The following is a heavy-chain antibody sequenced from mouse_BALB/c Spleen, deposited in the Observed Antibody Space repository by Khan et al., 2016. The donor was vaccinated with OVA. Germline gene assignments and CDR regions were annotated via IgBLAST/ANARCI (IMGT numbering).Heavy chain of an antibody. Sequence: QVQLKQSGAELARPGASVKMSCKASGYTFTTYTMHWVKQRPGQGLEWFVYFNPSNGYTNYNQKFKDKSTLTADKSSSTAYMQLSSLTSDYSAVYYCARGGAYYRYDGWFSYWGQGTLVTVSA. CDR2: FNPSNGYT. D-gene: IGHD2-14*01. V-gene: IGHV1-4*01. J-gene: IGHJ3*01. CDR3: ARGGAYYRYDGWFSY. CDR1: GYTFTTYT.